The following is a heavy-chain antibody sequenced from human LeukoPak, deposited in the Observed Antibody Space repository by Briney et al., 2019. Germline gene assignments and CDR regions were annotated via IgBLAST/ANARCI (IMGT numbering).Heavy chain of an antibody. CDR1: GGSISSSSYY. J-gene: IGHJ4*02. Sequence: SETLSLTCTLSGGSISSSSYYWGWIRQPPGKGLEWIGSIYNSGRTYYNPSLKSRVTISVDTSKNQCSLKLCSVTAADTAVYYCARGDEYYYDSRFDYWGQGTLVTVSS. CDR2: IYNSGRT. V-gene: IGHV4-39*07. D-gene: IGHD3-22*01. CDR3: ARGDEYYYDSRFDY.